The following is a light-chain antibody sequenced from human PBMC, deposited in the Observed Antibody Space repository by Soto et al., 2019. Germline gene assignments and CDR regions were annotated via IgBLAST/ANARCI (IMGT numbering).Light chain of an antibody. Sequence: IQLTQSPSSLSASAGDRVTIACRASQGISGDLAWYQQEPGKAPKLLIYAASTLRSGVPSRFSGSGSGTDFTLTINSLQPEDFATYYCQQLNTYPITFGQGTRLEIK. CDR1: QGISGD. J-gene: IGKJ5*01. V-gene: IGKV1-9*01. CDR3: QQLNTYPIT. CDR2: AAS.